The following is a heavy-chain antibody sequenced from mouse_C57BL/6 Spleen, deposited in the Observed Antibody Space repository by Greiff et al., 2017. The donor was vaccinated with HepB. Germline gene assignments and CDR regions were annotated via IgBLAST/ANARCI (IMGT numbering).Heavy chain of an antibody. D-gene: IGHD2-2*01. V-gene: IGHV5-17*01. CDR1: GFTFSDYG. CDR2: ISSGSSTI. CDR3: ARRRLRQMDY. J-gene: IGHJ4*01. Sequence: EVKLMESGGGLVKPGGSLKLSCAASGFTFSDYGMHWVRQAPEKGLEWVAYISSGSSTIYYADTVKGRFTISRDNAKNTLFLQMTSLRSEDTAMYYCARRRLRQMDYWGQGTSVTVSS.